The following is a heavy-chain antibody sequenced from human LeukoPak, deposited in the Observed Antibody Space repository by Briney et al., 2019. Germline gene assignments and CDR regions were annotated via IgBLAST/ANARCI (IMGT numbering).Heavy chain of an antibody. J-gene: IGHJ3*02. CDR2: INHSGST. CDR1: GGSFSVYY. V-gene: IGHV4-34*01. CDR3: ARGKYYYDSSGYYYPRDAFDI. D-gene: IGHD3-22*01. Sequence: PSETLSLTCAVYGGSFSVYYWSWIRQPPGKGLEWIGEINHSGSTNYNPSLKSRVTISVDTSKNQFSLKLSSVTAADTAVYYCARGKYYYDSSGYYYPRDAFDIWGQGTMVTVSS.